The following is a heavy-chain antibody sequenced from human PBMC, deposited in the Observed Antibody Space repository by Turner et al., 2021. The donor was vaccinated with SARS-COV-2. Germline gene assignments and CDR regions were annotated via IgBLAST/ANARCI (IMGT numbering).Heavy chain of an antibody. CDR2: INHSGST. CDR1: GGSFSGSC. CDR3: ERGPYAVTGPFDY. Sequence: VQLQHWGAVLFTSSETLSLTCAVYGGSFSGSCLSWIRQPPGKGLEWIGEINHSGSTNYNTSLKSRVTISDDTSKNQFTRKLSSVTAAETAVYYCERGPYAVTGPFDYWGQGTLVTVSS. V-gene: IGHV4-34*01. J-gene: IGHJ4*02. D-gene: IGHD2-21*02.